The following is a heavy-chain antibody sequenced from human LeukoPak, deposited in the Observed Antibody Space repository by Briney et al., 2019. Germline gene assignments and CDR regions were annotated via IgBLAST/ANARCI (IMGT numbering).Heavy chain of an antibody. V-gene: IGHV4-38-2*01. D-gene: IGHD2/OR15-2a*01. CDR3: ARQHTTTSSGY. Sequence: SETLSLTCAVSGYSISSGYYWGWIRQPPGQGLEWIGSIYHSGSTYYNPSLKSRVTISVDTSKNQFSLKLSSVTAADTAVYYCARQHTTTSSGYWGQGTLVTVSS. CDR1: GYSISSGYY. CDR2: IYHSGST. J-gene: IGHJ4*02.